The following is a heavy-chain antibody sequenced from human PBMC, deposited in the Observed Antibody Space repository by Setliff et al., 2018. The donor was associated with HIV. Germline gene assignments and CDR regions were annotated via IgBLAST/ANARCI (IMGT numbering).Heavy chain of an antibody. CDR2: ISGLTGEV. J-gene: IGHJ4*02. Sequence: ASVKVSCKASGYDFSSYSMMWVRQTPGQGLEWLGWISGLTGEVRLAKEFQGRVTLTTSAYKAYMELKSLRSEDRGVYYCARGGLGFLDWCLPDSWGQGTLVTVSS. CDR1: GYDFSSYS. D-gene: IGHD2-21*02. V-gene: IGHV1-18*04. CDR3: ARGGLGFLDWCLPDS.